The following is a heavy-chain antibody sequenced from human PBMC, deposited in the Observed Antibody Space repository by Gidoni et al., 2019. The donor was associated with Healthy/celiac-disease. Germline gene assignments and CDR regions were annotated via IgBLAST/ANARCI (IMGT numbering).Heavy chain of an antibody. CDR3: TRGVLRYFDGRGSFDY. Sequence: EVQLVESGGGLVQPGRSLRLSCTASGFTFGAYAMSWVRQVPGKGLEWVGFIRSKAYGGTTEYAASVKGRFTISRDDSKSIAYLQMNSLKTEDTAVYYCTRGVLRYFDGRGSFDYWGQGTLVTVSS. J-gene: IGHJ4*02. CDR2: IRSKAYGGTT. CDR1: GFTFGAYA. V-gene: IGHV3-49*04. D-gene: IGHD3-9*01.